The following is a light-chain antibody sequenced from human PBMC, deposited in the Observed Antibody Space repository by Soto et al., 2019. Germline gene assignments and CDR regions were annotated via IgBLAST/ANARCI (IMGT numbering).Light chain of an antibody. CDR1: QSISTY. CDR3: QQNYSNLRWT. V-gene: IGKV1-39*01. CDR2: AAS. Sequence: DIQMTQSPSSLSASVGDRVTITCRASQSISTYLNWYQQKPGKAPKLLIYAASSLQTGVPSRFSGSGSGTDLTLTITSMQPEDFATYSCQQNYSNLRWTFCQGTKVEIK. J-gene: IGKJ1*01.